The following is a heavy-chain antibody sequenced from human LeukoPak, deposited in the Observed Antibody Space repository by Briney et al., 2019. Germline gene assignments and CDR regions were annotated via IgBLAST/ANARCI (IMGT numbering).Heavy chain of an antibody. CDR1: GGSISSGDYY. CDR2: IYYSGTT. J-gene: IGHJ4*02. CDR3: ARGRTSTRYDY. V-gene: IGHV4-61*08. D-gene: IGHD1-7*01. Sequence: PSETLSLTCTVSGGSISSGDYYWSWIRQPPGKGLERIGYIYYSGTTNYNPSLKSRLTISVDSSKKQFSLKLSSVTAADAALYYCARGRTSTRYDYWGQGTLVTVSS.